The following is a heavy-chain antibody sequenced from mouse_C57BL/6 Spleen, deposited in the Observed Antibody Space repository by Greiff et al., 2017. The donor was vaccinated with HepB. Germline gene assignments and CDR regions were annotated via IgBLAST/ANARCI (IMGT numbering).Heavy chain of an antibody. CDR3: ANSGYYGSSCNAMDY. Sequence: VQLQQSGAELVKPGASVKISCKASGYAFSSYWMNWVKQRPGKGLEWIGQIYPGDGDTNYNGKFKGKATLTAYKSSSTAYMQLSSLTSEDSAVYFFANSGYYGSSCNAMDYWGQGSSVTVSS. CDR2: IYPGDGDT. D-gene: IGHD1-1*01. J-gene: IGHJ4*01. CDR1: GYAFSSYW. V-gene: IGHV1-80*01.